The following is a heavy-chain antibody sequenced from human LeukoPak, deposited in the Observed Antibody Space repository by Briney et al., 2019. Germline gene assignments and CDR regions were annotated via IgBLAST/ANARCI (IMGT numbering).Heavy chain of an antibody. Sequence: GGSLRLSCAASGFTFGSNAMSWVCQAPGKGLEWVSAISGSGGSTYYADSVKGRFTISRDNSKNTLYLQMNSLRAEDTAVYYCAKGYCSSTSCAFDYWGQGTLVTVSS. CDR3: AKGYCSSTSCAFDY. J-gene: IGHJ4*02. D-gene: IGHD2-2*01. CDR1: GFTFGSNA. V-gene: IGHV3-23*01. CDR2: ISGSGGST.